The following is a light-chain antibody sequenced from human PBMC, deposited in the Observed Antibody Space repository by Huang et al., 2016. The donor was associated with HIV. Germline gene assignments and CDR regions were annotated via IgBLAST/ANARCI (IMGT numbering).Light chain of an antibody. CDR3: QQYNSYPWT. Sequence: DIQMIQSPSTLSASVGDRVTITCRASQIISSWLAWYQQKPGKAPKLLIYDASSLESESPSSFSSSVSWTEDTITISSLQPDDFATYYYQQYNSYPWTFGQGTKVEIK. CDR1: QIISSW. V-gene: IGKV1-5*01. J-gene: IGKJ1*01. CDR2: DAS.